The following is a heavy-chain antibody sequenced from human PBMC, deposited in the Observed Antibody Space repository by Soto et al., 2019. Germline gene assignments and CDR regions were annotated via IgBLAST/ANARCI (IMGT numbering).Heavy chain of an antibody. CDR2: MSYDGSNT. D-gene: IGHD1-26*01. CDR3: AKRKRGAPVSYFDF. CDR1: GFNFSTYA. J-gene: IGHJ4*02. Sequence: GGSLRLSCAASGFNFSTYARDWVRQAPGKGLEWVAVMSYDGSNTYYADSVKGRFTISRDNSKNTLYLQMNSLRPADTGVYYCAKRKRGAPVSYFDFWGQGTLVTVSS. V-gene: IGHV3-30*18.